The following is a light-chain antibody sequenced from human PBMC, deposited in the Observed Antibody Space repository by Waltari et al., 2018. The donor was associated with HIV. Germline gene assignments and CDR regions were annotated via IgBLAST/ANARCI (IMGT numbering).Light chain of an antibody. CDR2: QDT. Sequence: SYELTQPPSVSVSPGQTASIPCSGDKLGAKYACWYQQKPGQSPVLVIYQDTKRPSGIPERFSGSNSGNTATLTISGTQAMDEADYYGQAWDSSTAYVFGTGTKVTVL. CDR3: QAWDSSTAYV. V-gene: IGLV3-1*01. J-gene: IGLJ1*01. CDR1: KLGAKY.